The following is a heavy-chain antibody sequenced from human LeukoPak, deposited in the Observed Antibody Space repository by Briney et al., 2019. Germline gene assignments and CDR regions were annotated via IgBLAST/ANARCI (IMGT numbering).Heavy chain of an antibody. Sequence: GGSLRLSCAASGFTFSSYAMSWVRQAPGKGLEWVSAISGSGGSTYYADSVKGRFTISRDNSKNTLYLQMNSLRAEDTAVYYCAKDLFHCSGGSCRYYYYYGMDVWGQGTTVTVSS. J-gene: IGHJ6*02. CDR2: ISGSGGST. CDR1: GFTFSSYA. CDR3: AKDLFHCSGGSCRYYYYYGMDV. V-gene: IGHV3-23*01. D-gene: IGHD2-15*01.